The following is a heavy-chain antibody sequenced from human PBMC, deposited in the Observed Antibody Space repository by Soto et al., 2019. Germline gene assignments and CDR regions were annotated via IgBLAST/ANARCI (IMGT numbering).Heavy chain of an antibody. CDR1: GFTFSSYW. Sequence: GGSLRLSCAASGFTFSSYWMHWVRQAPGKGLVWVSRINSDGSSTSYADSVKGRFTISRDNAKNTLYLQMNSLRAEDTAVYYCARAGIAARTYDYWGQGTLVTVSS. D-gene: IGHD6-6*01. J-gene: IGHJ4*02. CDR3: ARAGIAARTYDY. V-gene: IGHV3-74*01. CDR2: INSDGSST.